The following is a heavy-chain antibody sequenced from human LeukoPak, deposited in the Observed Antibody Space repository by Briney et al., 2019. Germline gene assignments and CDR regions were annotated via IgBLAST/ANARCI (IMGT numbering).Heavy chain of an antibody. Sequence: PGGSLRLSCAASGFTFSSYSMNWVRQAPGKGLEWVSAISGSGGTTYYADSVRGRFTISRDNSQNTLYLQMNSLRAEDAAVYYCAREAYCSDSGCYHFDYWGQGTPVTVSS. V-gene: IGHV3-23*01. CDR1: GFTFSSYS. D-gene: IGHD2-15*01. CDR3: AREAYCSDSGCYHFDY. CDR2: ISGSGGTT. J-gene: IGHJ4*02.